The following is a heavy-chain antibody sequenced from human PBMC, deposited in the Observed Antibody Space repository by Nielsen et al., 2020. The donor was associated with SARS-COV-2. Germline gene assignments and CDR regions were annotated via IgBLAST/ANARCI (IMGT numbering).Heavy chain of an antibody. Sequence: GESLKISCKTSGYTFSTYWIGWVRQMPGKGLEWMGIIYPGDSDTRYSPSFQGQVTISAHESISTTYLQWRSLKASDTAMYYCAREGRDDSGTERHGMDVWGRGTTVTVSS. V-gene: IGHV5-51*01. CDR3: AREGRDDSGTERHGMDV. CDR1: GYTFSTYW. D-gene: IGHD3-10*01. J-gene: IGHJ6*02. CDR2: IYPGDSDT.